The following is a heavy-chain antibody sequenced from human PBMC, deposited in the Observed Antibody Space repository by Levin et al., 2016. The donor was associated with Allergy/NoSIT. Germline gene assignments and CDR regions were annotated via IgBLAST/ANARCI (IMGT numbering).Heavy chain of an antibody. J-gene: IGHJ1*01. CDR3: ARGPHIAVAGTGPAEYFQH. V-gene: IGHV1-69*06. D-gene: IGHD6-19*01. CDR2: IIPIFGTA. Sequence: WVRQAPGQGLEWMGGIIPIFGTANYAQKFQGRVTITADKSTSTAYMELSSLRSEDTAVYYCARGPHIAVAGTGPAEYFQHWGQGTLVTVSS.